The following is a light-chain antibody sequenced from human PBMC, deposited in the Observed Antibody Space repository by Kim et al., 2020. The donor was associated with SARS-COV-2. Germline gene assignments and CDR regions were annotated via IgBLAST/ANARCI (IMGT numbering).Light chain of an antibody. Sequence: AAVRLTCTLSRDHSRYAIAWHQQQPGKGPRYVMKVSSDGSHIRGDGIPERFSGSSSGAERYLTISSLQSEDEADYYCQTWATGIHVFGTGTKVTVL. V-gene: IGLV4-69*02. CDR1: RDHSRYA. CDR2: VSSDGSH. J-gene: IGLJ1*01. CDR3: QTWATGIHV.